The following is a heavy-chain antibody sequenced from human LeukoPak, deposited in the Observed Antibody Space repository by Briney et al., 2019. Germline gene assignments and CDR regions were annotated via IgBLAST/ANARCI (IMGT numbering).Heavy chain of an antibody. V-gene: IGHV3-21*01. CDR3: ARDRGSVLRFLEWLLGPDY. CDR1: GFTFSSYN. J-gene: IGHJ4*02. CDR2: ISSSSSYI. D-gene: IGHD3-3*01. Sequence: GGSLRLSCAASGFTFSSYNMNWVRQAPGKGLEWVSSISSSSSYIYYAESVKGRFTISRDNAKNSLYLQMNSLRAEDTAVYYCARDRGSVLRFLEWLLGPDYWGQGTLVTVSS.